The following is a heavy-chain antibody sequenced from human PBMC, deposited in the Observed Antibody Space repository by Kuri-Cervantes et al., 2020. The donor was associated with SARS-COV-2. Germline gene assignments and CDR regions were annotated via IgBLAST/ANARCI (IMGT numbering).Heavy chain of an antibody. CDR1: GYTFTSYD. CDR3: ARDSGDWNPDGFDI. D-gene: IGHD1-1*01. J-gene: IGHJ3*02. Sequence: ASVKVSCKASGYTFTSYDINWVRQATGQGLEWMGWMNPNSGNTGYAQKFQGRVTITRNTPISTAYMELSSLRSEDTAVYYCARDSGDWNPDGFDIWGQGTMVTVSS. V-gene: IGHV1-8*03. CDR2: MNPNSGNT.